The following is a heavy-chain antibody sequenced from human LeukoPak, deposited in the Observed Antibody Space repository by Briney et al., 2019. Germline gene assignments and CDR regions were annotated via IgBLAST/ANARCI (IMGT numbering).Heavy chain of an antibody. Sequence: GGSLILSCAASGFTFSSYAMSWVRQAPGKGLEWVSAISGSGGSTYYADSVKGRFTISRDNSKNTLYLQMNSLRAEDTAVYYCARVDGSGSYFYWFDPWGQGTLVTVSS. CDR3: ARVDGSGSYFYWFDP. CDR1: GFTFSSYA. CDR2: ISGSGGST. D-gene: IGHD3-10*01. V-gene: IGHV3-23*01. J-gene: IGHJ5*02.